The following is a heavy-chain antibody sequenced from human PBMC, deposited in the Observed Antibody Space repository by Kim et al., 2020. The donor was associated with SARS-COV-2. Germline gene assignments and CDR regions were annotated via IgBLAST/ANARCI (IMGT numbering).Heavy chain of an antibody. J-gene: IGHJ3*02. CDR3: AKDGDADAFDI. Sequence: TYEADSVRGRFTSSRDNSKNSLFLQMNILRAEDTALYYCAKDGDADAFDIWGQGTMVTVSS. CDR2: T. D-gene: IGHD3-10*01. V-gene: IGHV3-43D*03.